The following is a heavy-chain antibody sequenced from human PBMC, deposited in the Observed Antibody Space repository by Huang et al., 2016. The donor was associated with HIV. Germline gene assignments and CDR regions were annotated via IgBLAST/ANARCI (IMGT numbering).Heavy chain of an antibody. D-gene: IGHD5-12*01. CDR3: ARGPSPWLQEAFDI. CDR2: IYYSGST. V-gene: IGHV4-59*01. Sequence: QVQLQESGPGLVKPSETLSLTCTVPGGSISSYYWSWIRQPPGKGLECIGYIYYSGSTNYNPSLKSLGTISVDTSKNQFSLKMRSVTAADTAVYYCARGPSPWLQEAFDIWGQGTMVTVSS. CDR1: GGSISSYY. J-gene: IGHJ3*02.